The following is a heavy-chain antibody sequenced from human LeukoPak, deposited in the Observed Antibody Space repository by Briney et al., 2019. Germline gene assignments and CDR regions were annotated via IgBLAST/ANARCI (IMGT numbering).Heavy chain of an antibody. CDR2: IDPKSGGT. V-gene: IGHV1-2*02. D-gene: IGHD3-22*01. J-gene: IGHJ4*02. CDR1: GYTFTDYY. Sequence: ASVKVSCKASGYTFTDYYIHWVRQAPGQGLEWMGWIDPKSGGTDYALNFQGRVTMTRDTSITTASMELSRLTSDATAVYYCARDTYYDSGFHYYNYWGQGTLVTVSS. CDR3: ARDTYYDSGFHYYNY.